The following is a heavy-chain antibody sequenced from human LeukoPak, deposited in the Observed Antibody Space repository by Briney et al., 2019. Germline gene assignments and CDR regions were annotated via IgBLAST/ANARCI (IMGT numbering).Heavy chain of an antibody. D-gene: IGHD7-27*01. CDR1: GFTFSSYA. CDR2: ISYDGSNK. J-gene: IGHJ5*02. V-gene: IGHV3-30-3*01. Sequence: GGSLRLSCAASGFTFSSYAMHWVRQAPGKGLEWVAVISYDGSNKYYADSVKGRFTISRDNANNSLYLQMNDLRVEDTAVYYCARDSGPLFDPWGHGTLVTVSS. CDR3: ARDSGPLFDP.